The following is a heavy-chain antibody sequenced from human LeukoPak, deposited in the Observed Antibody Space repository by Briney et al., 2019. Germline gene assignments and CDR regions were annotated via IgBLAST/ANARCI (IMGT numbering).Heavy chain of an antibody. CDR2: IYYSGST. CDR3: ARQLGYSSFDY. Sequence: PSETLSLTCTVSGGSISSSSYYWGWIRQPPGKGLEWIGSIYYSGSTYYNPSLKSRVTISVDTSKNQFSLKLSSVTAADTAMYYCARQLGYSSFDYWGQGTLVTVSS. D-gene: IGHD5-24*01. V-gene: IGHV4-39*01. CDR1: GGSISSSSYY. J-gene: IGHJ4*02.